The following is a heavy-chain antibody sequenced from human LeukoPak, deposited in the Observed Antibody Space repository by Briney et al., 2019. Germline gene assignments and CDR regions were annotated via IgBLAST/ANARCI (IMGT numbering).Heavy chain of an antibody. CDR2: INEDGSTT. D-gene: IGHD5-18*01. Sequence: GGSLRLSCAASGFTFSSNWMHWVRQAPGKGLVWVSRINEDGSTTNYADSVKGRFTISRDNSKNTLYLQMNSLRAEDTAVYYCARDLSRYSYGPQKDWGQGTLVTVSS. J-gene: IGHJ4*02. V-gene: IGHV3-74*01. CDR3: ARDLSRYSYGPQKD. CDR1: GFTFSSNW.